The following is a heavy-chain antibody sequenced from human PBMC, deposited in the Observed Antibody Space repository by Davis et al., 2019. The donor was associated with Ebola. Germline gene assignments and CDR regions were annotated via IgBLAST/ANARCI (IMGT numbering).Heavy chain of an antibody. J-gene: IGHJ4*02. CDR3: ARAASSLSNDY. D-gene: IGHD3-16*01. Sequence: AASVKVSCKASGYTFTDYAFTWLRQAPGQGLEWMGWSSTYNGNTNYAQKLQGRVTMTTDTSTNTAHMELRSLTTDDTAVYYCARAASSLSNDYWGQGTLVTVSS. CDR2: SSTYNGNT. V-gene: IGHV1-18*01. CDR1: GYTFTDYA.